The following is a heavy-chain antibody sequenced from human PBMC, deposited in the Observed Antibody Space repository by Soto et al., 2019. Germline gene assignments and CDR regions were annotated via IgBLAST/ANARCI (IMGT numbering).Heavy chain of an antibody. CDR2: IRSKAYGGTT. CDR3: TRGPDMVRGVITYYYGMDV. J-gene: IGHJ6*02. D-gene: IGHD3-10*01. V-gene: IGHV3-49*04. CDR1: GFTFGDYA. Sequence: GGSLRLSXTASGFTFGDYAMSWVRQAPGKGLEWVGFIRSKAYGGTTEYAASVKGRFTISRDDSKSIAYLQMNSLKTEDTAVYYCTRGPDMVRGVITYYYGMDVWGQGTTVTVSS.